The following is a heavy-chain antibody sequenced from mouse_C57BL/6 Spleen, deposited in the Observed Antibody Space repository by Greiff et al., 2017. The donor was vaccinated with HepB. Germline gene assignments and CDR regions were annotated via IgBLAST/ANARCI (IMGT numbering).Heavy chain of an antibody. D-gene: IGHD2-5*01. J-gene: IGHJ2*01. CDR2: IRNKANGYTT. Sequence: DVQLVESGGGLVQPGGSLSLSCAASGFTFTDYYMSWVRQPPGKALEWLGFIRNKANGYTTEYSASVKGRFTISRANSQSILYLQMNALSAEDSATYYSARYYYSNLDYWGQGTTLTVSS. CDR3: ARYYYSNLDY. V-gene: IGHV7-3*01. CDR1: GFTFTDYY.